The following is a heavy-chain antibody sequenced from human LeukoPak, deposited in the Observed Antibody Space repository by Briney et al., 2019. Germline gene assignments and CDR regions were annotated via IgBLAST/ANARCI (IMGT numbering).Heavy chain of an antibody. CDR3: ARGGIAARLDY. D-gene: IGHD6-6*01. V-gene: IGHV4-30-4*08. CDR2: IYYSGST. Sequence: SETLSLTCTVSGGSMSSGDYYWSWIRQPPGKGLEWIGYIYYSGSTYYNPSLKSRVTISVDTSKNQFSLKLSSVTAADTAVYYCARGGIAARLDYWGQGTLVTVSS. J-gene: IGHJ4*02. CDR1: GGSMSSGDYY.